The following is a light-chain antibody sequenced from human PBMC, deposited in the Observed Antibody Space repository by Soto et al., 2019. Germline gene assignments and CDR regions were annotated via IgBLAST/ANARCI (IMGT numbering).Light chain of an antibody. CDR3: SSYTGHTTPV. CDR2: EVS. CDR1: SNDVGGYAY. V-gene: IGLV2-14*01. Sequence: QSVLTQPASVSGSPGQSITISCTGTSNDVGGYAYVSWYQQYPGKAPKLVISEVSNRPSGVSHRFSGSRSGNTASLTISGPQAGDGADYNCSSYTGHTTPVFVGGTKLTAL. J-gene: IGLJ2*01.